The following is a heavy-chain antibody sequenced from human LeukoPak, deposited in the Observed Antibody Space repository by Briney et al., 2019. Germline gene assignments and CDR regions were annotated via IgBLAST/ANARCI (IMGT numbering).Heavy chain of an antibody. CDR3: TRAPWELRARPLQVPIFDY. CDR1: GFTFGDYA. V-gene: IGHV3-49*03. CDR2: IRSKAYGGTT. D-gene: IGHD1-26*01. J-gene: IGHJ4*02. Sequence: GGSLRLSCTASGFTFGDYAMSWFRQAPGNGLEWVGFIRSKAYGGTTEYAASVKGRFTISRDDSKSIAYLQMNSLKTEDTAVYYCTRAPWELRARPLQVPIFDYWGQGTLVTVSS.